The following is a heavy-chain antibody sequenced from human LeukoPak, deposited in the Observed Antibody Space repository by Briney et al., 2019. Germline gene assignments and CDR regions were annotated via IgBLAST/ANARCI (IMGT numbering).Heavy chain of an antibody. J-gene: IGHJ6*03. V-gene: IGHV4-39*07. CDR1: GGSISSSSYY. D-gene: IGHD3-3*01. CDR3: ARVTDFWSGYYRNYYYYCMDV. CDR2: IYYSGST. Sequence: SETLSLTCTVSGGSISSSSYYWGWIRQPPGKGLEWIGSIYYSGSTYYNPSLKSRVTISVDTSKNQFSLKLSSVTAADTAVYYCARVTDFWSGYYRNYYYYCMDVWGKGTTVTVSS.